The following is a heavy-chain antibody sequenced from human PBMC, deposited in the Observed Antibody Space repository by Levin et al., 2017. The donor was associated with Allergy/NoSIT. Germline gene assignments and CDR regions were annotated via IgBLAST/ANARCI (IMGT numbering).Heavy chain of an antibody. CDR3: ANFYYDSSGYYRDAFDI. D-gene: IGHD3-22*01. CDR1: GFTFSTYS. V-gene: IGHV3-48*02. Sequence: GGSLRLSCAASGFTFSTYSMNWVRQAPGKGLEWVSYISSTSNTIYYADSVKGRFTISRDNAKNSLYLQMNSLRDEDTAVYYCANFYYDSSGYYRDAFDIWGQGTMVTVSS. J-gene: IGHJ3*02. CDR2: ISSTSNTI.